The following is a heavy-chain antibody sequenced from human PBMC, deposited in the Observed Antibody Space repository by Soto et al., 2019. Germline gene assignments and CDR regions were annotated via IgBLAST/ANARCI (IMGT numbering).Heavy chain of an antibody. CDR3: AKDGSPIPDGPTDRRYYYYMDV. J-gene: IGHJ6*03. V-gene: IGHV3-9*01. Sequence: GGSLRLSCAASGFTFDDYAMHWVRQAPGKGLEWVSGISWNSGSIGYADSVKGRFTISRDNAKNSLYLQMNSLRAEDTALYYCAKDGSPIPDGPTDRRYYYYMDVWGKGTTVTVSS. CDR2: ISWNSGSI. D-gene: IGHD2-21*01. CDR1: GFTFDDYA.